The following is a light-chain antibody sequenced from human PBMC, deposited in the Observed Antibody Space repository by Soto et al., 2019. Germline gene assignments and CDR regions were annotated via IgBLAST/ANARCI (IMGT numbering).Light chain of an antibody. J-gene: IGLJ2*01. Sequence: QSALTQPRSVSGSPGQSVTISCTGTSSDVGGYNYVSWYQQHPGKAPKLMIYAVSKRPSGVPDRFSGSKSGNTASLTISGLQAEDEADYYCSSFAGSDSVVFGGGTKLTVL. CDR3: SSFAGSDSVV. V-gene: IGLV2-11*01. CDR1: SSDVGGYNY. CDR2: AVS.